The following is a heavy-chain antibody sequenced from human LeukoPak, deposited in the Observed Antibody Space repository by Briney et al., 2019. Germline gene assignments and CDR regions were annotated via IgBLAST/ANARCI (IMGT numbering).Heavy chain of an antibody. CDR2: ISGSGGST. J-gene: IGHJ4*02. V-gene: IGHV3-23*01. CDR1: GFTFSSYA. Sequence: GGSLRLSCAASGFTFSSYAMTWVRQAPGKGLEWVSAISGSGGSTYYADSVKGRFTISRDNSKNTLYLQMNSLRAEDTAVYYCAKDKFCSGGSCYYDYWGQGTPVTVSS. D-gene: IGHD2-15*01. CDR3: AKDKFCSGGSCYYDY.